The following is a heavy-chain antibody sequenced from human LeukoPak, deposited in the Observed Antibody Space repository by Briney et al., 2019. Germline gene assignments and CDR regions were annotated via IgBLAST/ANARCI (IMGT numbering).Heavy chain of an antibody. J-gene: IGHJ4*02. CDR3: ARGDTTYGVLSHIAQN. D-gene: IGHD5-18*01. V-gene: IGHV1-2*02. Sequence: ASVKVSCKASGYTFTGYYMHWVRQAPGQGLEWMGWINPNSGGTNYAQKFQGRVTMTRDTSISTVYMELSSLRSEDTAVYYCARGDTTYGVLSHIAQNWGQGTLVTVSS. CDR2: INPNSGGT. CDR1: GYTFTGYY.